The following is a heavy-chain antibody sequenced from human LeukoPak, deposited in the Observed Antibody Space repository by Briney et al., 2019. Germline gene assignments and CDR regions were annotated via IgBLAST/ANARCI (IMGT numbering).Heavy chain of an antibody. V-gene: IGHV3-48*03. Sequence: GGSLRLSCAASGFTFNSYEMNWDRQAPGKGLEWVSYINSGGSAIYYADSVKGRFTISRDNAKNSLYLQMNSLRADDTAVYYCARGGSYVHYWGQGTLVTVSS. CDR3: ARGGSYVHY. CDR2: INSGGSAI. CDR1: GFTFNSYE. D-gene: IGHD1-26*01. J-gene: IGHJ4*02.